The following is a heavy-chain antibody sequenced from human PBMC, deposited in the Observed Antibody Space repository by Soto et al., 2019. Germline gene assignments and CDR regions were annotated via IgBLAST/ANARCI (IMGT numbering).Heavy chain of an antibody. CDR3: ARGKAGSSSFLYYCYGMGV. CDR2: ISSSGSTI. V-gene: IGHV3-48*03. J-gene: IGHJ6*02. Sequence: EVQLVESGGGLVQPGGSLRLSCAASGFTFSSYEMNWVRQAPGKGLEWVSYISSSGSTIYYADSVKGRFTISRDNAKNSLYLQMSSLRAEDTAVYYCARGKAGSSSFLYYCYGMGVWGQGTTVTVSS. CDR1: GFTFSSYE. D-gene: IGHD6-6*01.